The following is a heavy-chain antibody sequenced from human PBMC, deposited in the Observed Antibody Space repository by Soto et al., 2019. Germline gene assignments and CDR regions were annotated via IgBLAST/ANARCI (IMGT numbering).Heavy chain of an antibody. CDR1: GYTFTSYA. CDR3: ATLAAAGTSDY. CDR2: INAGNGNT. Sequence: ASVKVSCKASGYTFTSYAMHWVRQAPGQRLEWMGWINAGNGNTKYSQKFQGRVTITRDTSASTAYMELGSLRSEDTAVYYCATLAAAGTSDYWGQGTLVTVSS. J-gene: IGHJ4*02. V-gene: IGHV1-3*01. D-gene: IGHD6-13*01.